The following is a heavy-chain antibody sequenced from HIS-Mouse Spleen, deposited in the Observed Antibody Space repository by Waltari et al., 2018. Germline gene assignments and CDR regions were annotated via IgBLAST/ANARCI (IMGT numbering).Heavy chain of an antibody. CDR3: ARIAEGYTSGWYAFDY. V-gene: IGHV2-70*15. D-gene: IGHD6-19*01. J-gene: IGHJ4*02. CDR2: IDWDDDK. CDR1: GFPPSTSGMF. Sequence: QVTLRESGPALVKPTQTLHLTSPSPGFPPSTSGMFGSWIRQPPGKALEWLARIDWDDDKYYSTSLKTRLTISKDTSKNQVVLTMTNMDPVDTATYYCARIAEGYTSGWYAFDYWGQGTLVTVSS.